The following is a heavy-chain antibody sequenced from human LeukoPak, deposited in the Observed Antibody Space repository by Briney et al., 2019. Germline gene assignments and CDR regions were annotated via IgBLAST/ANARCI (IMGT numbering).Heavy chain of an antibody. J-gene: IGHJ4*02. V-gene: IGHV4-38-2*02. CDR1: GYSISSGYY. Sequence: LETLSLTCAVSGYSISSGYYWGWIRQPPGKGLEWIGSIYHSGSTYYNPSLKSRVTISVDTSKNQFSLKLSSVTAADTAVYYCARDVGYSSGWSQFDYWGQGTLVTVSS. CDR2: IYHSGST. CDR3: ARDVGYSSGWSQFDY. D-gene: IGHD6-19*01.